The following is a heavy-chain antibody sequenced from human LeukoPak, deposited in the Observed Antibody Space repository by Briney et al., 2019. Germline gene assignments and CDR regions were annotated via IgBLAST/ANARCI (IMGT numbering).Heavy chain of an antibody. CDR1: GGSISSSSYY. Sequence: SETLSLTCTVSGGSISSSSYYWGWIRQPPGKGLEWIGEIYHSGSTNYNPSLKTRVTISVDTSKNQFSLKLSSVTAADTAVYYCAREDKEGYYYDSSGYNYWGQGTLVTVSS. J-gene: IGHJ4*02. D-gene: IGHD3-22*01. V-gene: IGHV4-39*07. CDR2: IYHSGST. CDR3: AREDKEGYYYDSSGYNY.